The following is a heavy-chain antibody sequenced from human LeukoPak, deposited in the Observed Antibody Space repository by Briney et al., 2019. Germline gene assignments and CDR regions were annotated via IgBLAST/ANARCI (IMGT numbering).Heavy chain of an antibody. J-gene: IGHJ3*02. CDR3: ARRSVDRGDAFDI. CDR2: IYSGGST. CDR1: GFSVSSNY. Sequence: GGSLRLSCAASGFSVSSNYMSWVRQAPGKGLEWVSVIYSGGSTYYADSVKGRFTISRDNSKNTLYLQMNSLRAEDTAVYYCARRSVDRGDAFDIWGQGTMVTVSS. D-gene: IGHD5-12*01. V-gene: IGHV3-53*01.